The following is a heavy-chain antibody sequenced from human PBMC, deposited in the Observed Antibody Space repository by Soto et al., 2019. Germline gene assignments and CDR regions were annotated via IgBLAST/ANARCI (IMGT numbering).Heavy chain of an antibody. D-gene: IGHD2-15*01. CDR2: TYYRSRWYS. Sequence: SQTLSLTCVGSGDTVSSNSVAWNWVRQSPSRGLEWLGRTYYRSRWYSDYAVSVRSRIDINADTSKNQVSLQLNSVTPEDTAVYYCARSEEDSDYYYYGMDVWGQGTTVTISS. V-gene: IGHV6-1*01. J-gene: IGHJ6*02. CDR3: ARSEEDSDYYYYGMDV. CDR1: GDTVSSNSVA.